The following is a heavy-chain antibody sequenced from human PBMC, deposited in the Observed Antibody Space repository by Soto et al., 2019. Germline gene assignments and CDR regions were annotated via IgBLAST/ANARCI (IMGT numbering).Heavy chain of an antibody. D-gene: IGHD5-18*01. Sequence: ASVKVSCKASGYTLIDYYTLWVRQAPGQGLEWMGRISPKSGGINYAQKFQGRVTLTWDASLNTAYLELNSLRAEDTAVFYCAKEPKIQLWLHYFDYWGQGTLVTVSS. CDR1: GYTLIDYY. V-gene: IGHV1-2*02. CDR2: ISPKSGGI. CDR3: AKEPKIQLWLHYFDY. J-gene: IGHJ4*02.